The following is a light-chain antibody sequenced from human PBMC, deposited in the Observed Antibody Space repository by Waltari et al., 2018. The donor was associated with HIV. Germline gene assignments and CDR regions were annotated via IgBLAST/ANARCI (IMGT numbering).Light chain of an antibody. CDR3: AAWDDNLDAYV. J-gene: IGLJ1*01. Sequence: QSVLTQPPSASATPGQRFTISCSGSSSNIGSTTVTWYQQVSGTAPKLLISSNDQRPSGVPDRFSGSKSGTSASLAITGLQSEDEADYYCAAWDDNLDAYVFGTGTKVTVL. V-gene: IGLV1-44*01. CDR1: SSNIGSTT. CDR2: SND.